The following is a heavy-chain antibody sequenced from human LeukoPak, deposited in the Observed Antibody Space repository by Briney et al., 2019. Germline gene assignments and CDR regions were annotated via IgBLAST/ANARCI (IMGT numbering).Heavy chain of an antibody. Sequence: PGGSLRLSCVASGFAFRNYWMYWVRQGPGKGLVWLSRINPDGSTTTYADSVKGRSTISRDISKNTLYLQMNSLRPEDTAVYYCSRAAHRGYSFDYWGQGTLVTVSS. CDR2: INPDGSTT. CDR1: GFAFRNYW. D-gene: IGHD3-10*01. J-gene: IGHJ4*02. CDR3: SRAAHRGYSFDY. V-gene: IGHV3-74*01.